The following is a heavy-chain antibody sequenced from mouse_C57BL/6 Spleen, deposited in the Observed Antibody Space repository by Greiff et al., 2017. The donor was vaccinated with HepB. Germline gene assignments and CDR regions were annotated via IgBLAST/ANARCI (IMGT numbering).Heavy chain of an antibody. J-gene: IGHJ2*01. Sequence: QVQLQQPGAELVKPGASVKLSCKASGYTFTSYWMQWVKQRPGQGLEWIGEIDPSDSYTNYNQKFKGKATLTVDTSSSTAYMQLSSLTSEDSAVYYCARWDTTVVLDYWGQGTTLTVSS. D-gene: IGHD1-1*01. CDR1: GYTFTSYW. CDR3: ARWDTTVVLDY. V-gene: IGHV1-50*01. CDR2: IDPSDSYT.